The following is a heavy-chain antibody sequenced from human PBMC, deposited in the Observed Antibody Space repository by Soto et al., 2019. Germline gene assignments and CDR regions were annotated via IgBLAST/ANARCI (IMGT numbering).Heavy chain of an antibody. V-gene: IGHV3-48*01. CDR1: GFTFSSYS. CDR2: ISSSSSTI. D-gene: IGHD1-26*01. CDR3: ARGGWDPTHYYYYYYMDV. J-gene: IGHJ6*03. Sequence: GGSLRLSCAASGFTFSSYSMNWVRQAPGKGLEWVSYISSSSSTIYYADSVKGRFTISRDNAKNSLYLQMNSLRAEDTAVYYCARGGWDPTHYYYYYYMDVWGKGTTVTVSS.